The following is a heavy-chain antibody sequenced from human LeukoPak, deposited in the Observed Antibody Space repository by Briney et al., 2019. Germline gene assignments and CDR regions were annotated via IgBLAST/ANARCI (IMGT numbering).Heavy chain of an antibody. CDR1: GGSISSSSYY. CDR2: IYYSGST. CDR3: ARVSGSYYVGFYMDV. J-gene: IGHJ6*03. Sequence: PSETLSLTCTVSGGSISSSSYYWGWIRQPPGTGLEWIGSIYYSGSTYYNPSLKSRVTISVDTSKNQFSLKLSSVTAADTAVYYCARVSGSYYVGFYMDVWGKGTTVTVSS. D-gene: IGHD1-26*01. V-gene: IGHV4-39*07.